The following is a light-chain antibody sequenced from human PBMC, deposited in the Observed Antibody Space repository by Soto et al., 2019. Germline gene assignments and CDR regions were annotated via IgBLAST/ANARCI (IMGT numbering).Light chain of an antibody. Sequence: DIVMTQSPDSLAVSLGERATINCKSSQSVLYSSNNKNYLAWYQQKPGQPPKLLIYWASTRKSGVPDRFSGSGSGRDFTLTISSLQAEDVAVYYCQQYYSTLALTFGGGTKVEIK. CDR3: QQYYSTLALT. J-gene: IGKJ4*01. V-gene: IGKV4-1*01. CDR2: WAS. CDR1: QSVLYSSNNKNY.